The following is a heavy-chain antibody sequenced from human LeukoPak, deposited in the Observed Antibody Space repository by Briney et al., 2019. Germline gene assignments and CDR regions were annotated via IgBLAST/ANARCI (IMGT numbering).Heavy chain of an antibody. CDR1: GFTFSSYG. J-gene: IGHJ4*02. V-gene: IGHV3-30*18. CDR2: ISYDGSNK. CDR3: AKDLAVYSSSWYEAV. Sequence: PGGSLRLSRAASGFTFSSYGMHWVRQAPGKGLEWVAVISYDGSNKYYADSVKGRFTISRDNSKNTLYLQMNSLRAEDTAVYYCAKDLAVYSSSWYEAVGAQGTLVTVSS. D-gene: IGHD6-13*01.